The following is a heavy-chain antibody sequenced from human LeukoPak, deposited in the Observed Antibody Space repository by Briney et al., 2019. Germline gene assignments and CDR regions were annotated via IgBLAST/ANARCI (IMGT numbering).Heavy chain of an antibody. J-gene: IGHJ4*02. CDR1: GFTFSSYW. CDR3: AREVEGWFGEPSFDY. Sequence: GGSLRLSCAASGFTFSSYWMSWVRQAPGKGLEWVANIKQDGSEKYYVDSVKGRFTISRDNAKNSLYLQMNSLRAEDTAVYYCAREVEGWFGEPSFDYWGQGTLVTVSS. V-gene: IGHV3-7*03. D-gene: IGHD3-10*01. CDR2: IKQDGSEK.